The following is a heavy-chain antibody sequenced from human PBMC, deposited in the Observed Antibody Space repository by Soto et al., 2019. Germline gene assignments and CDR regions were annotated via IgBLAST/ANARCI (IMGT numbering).Heavy chain of an antibody. CDR2: ISGSGGST. CDR3: AKGYKPGYCSGGSCPPFDP. V-gene: IGHV3-23*01. J-gene: IGHJ5*02. Sequence: GGSLRLSCAASGFTFSSYAMSWVRQAPGKGLEWVSAISGSGGSTYYADSVKGRFTISRDNSKNTLYLQMNSLRAEDTAVYYCAKGYKPGYCSGGSCPPFDPWGQGTLVTVSS. D-gene: IGHD2-15*01. CDR1: GFTFSSYA.